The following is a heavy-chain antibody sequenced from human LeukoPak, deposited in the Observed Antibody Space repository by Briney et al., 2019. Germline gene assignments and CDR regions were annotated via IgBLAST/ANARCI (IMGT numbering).Heavy chain of an antibody. J-gene: IGHJ4*02. CDR1: GFTVSSNY. CDR3: ATPSGAY. Sequence: PGGSLRLSCAASGFTVSSNYMSWVRQAPGEGLEWVSVIYSDGNTYYADSVKGRFTISRDNSKNTVYLQMNSLRAEDTALYYCATPSGAYWGQGTLVTVSS. CDR2: IYSDGNT. V-gene: IGHV3-53*01.